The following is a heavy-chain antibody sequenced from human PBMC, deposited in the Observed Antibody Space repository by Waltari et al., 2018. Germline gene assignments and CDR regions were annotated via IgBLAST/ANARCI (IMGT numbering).Heavy chain of an antibody. J-gene: IGHJ4*02. V-gene: IGHV6-1*01. CDR1: GETVPSNRAA. CDR2: TYYRSKWFN. Sequence: QGRLQQSGPGLVEPSQILSLPCVISGETVPSNRAAWNWIRQSPSRGLEWLGRTYYRSKWFNQYAVSVKSRITINPDTSKNQFSLQLNSVTPEDTAVYYCARGNLYFDYWGQGTLVTVSS. CDR3: ARGNLYFDY.